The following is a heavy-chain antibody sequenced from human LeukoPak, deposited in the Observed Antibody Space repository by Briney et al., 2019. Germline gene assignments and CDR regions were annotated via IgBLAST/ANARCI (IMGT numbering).Heavy chain of an antibody. CDR2: IYDSGST. V-gene: IGHV4-59*08. CDR1: GGSISSYY. Sequence: SETLSLTCTVSGGSISSYYWSWIRQPPGKGLEWIGYIYDSGSTNYNPSLTSRLTISVDPSKNQFSLTLSSVTAADTAVYYCARHCSGGSCYYGMDVWGQGTRSPSP. CDR3: ARHCSGGSCYYGMDV. D-gene: IGHD2-15*01. J-gene: IGHJ6*02.